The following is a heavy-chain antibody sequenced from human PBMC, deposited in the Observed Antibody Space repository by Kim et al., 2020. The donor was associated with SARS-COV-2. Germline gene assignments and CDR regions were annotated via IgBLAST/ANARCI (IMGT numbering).Heavy chain of an antibody. Sequence: SVKVSCKASGFTFTSSAVQWVRQARGQRLEWIGWIVVGSGNTNYAQKFQERVTITRDMSTSTAYMELSSLRSEDTAVYYCAVDRTGDYVFDYWGQGTLVTVSS. CDR1: GFTFTSSA. CDR2: IVVGSGNT. D-gene: IGHD4-17*01. V-gene: IGHV1-58*01. J-gene: IGHJ4*02. CDR3: AVDRTGDYVFDY.